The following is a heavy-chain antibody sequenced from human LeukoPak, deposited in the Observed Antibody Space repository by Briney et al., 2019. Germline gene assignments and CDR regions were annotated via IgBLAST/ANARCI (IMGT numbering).Heavy chain of an antibody. CDR2: IYYSGTT. CDR1: GGSISSSSSY. CDR3: ARGRSYDFWSGYLPYFDY. Sequence: SETLSLTCTVSGGSISSSSSYWGWIRQPPGKGLEWIGSIYYSGTTYYNPSLKSRVTISVDTSKNQFSLKLSSVTAADTAVYYCARGRSYDFWSGYLPYFDYWGQGTLVTVSS. J-gene: IGHJ4*02. D-gene: IGHD3-3*01. V-gene: IGHV4-39*01.